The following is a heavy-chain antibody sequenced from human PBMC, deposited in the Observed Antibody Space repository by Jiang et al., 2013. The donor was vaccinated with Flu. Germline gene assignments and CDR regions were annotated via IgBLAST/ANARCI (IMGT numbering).Heavy chain of an antibody. V-gene: IGHV3-9*01. CDR3: AKDRFGDGGGDFDY. CDR2: ISWNSGSI. D-gene: IGHD3-16*01. Sequence: EVQLLESGGGLVQPGRSLRLSCAASGFTFDDYAMHWVRQAPGKGLEWVSGISWNSGSIGYADSVKGRFTISRDNAKNSLYLQMNSLRAEDTALYYCAKDRFGDGGGDFDYWGQGTLVT. CDR1: GFTFDDYA. J-gene: IGHJ4*02.